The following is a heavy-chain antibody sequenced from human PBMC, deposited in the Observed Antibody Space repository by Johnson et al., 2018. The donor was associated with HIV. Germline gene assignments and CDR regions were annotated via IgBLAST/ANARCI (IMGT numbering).Heavy chain of an antibody. Sequence: QVQLVESGGGLVKPGGSLRLSCAASGFTFSDCYMSWLRQAPGQGLEWVSYISSSGLTIYYADSVKGRFTISRDNAKNSLYLHMNSLRAEDTAVYYCAGLGGSHDAFDIWGQGTMVTVSS. CDR2: ISSSGLTI. D-gene: IGHD1-26*01. CDR1: GFTFSDCY. V-gene: IGHV3-11*01. J-gene: IGHJ3*02. CDR3: AGLGGSHDAFDI.